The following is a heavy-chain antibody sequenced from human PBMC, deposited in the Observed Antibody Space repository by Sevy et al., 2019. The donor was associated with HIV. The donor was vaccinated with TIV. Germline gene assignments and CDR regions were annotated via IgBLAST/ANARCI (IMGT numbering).Heavy chain of an antibody. Sequence: SETLSLTCTVSGGSISSGNYLWSWIRQTPGKGLEWIGTVHYSVRTYYNPSLKSRVTISEDTSKNQFSLSLNSVTAADTAVYFCARNFDYWGQGTLVTVSS. J-gene: IGHJ4*02. CDR1: GGSISSGNYL. CDR2: VHYSVRT. CDR3: ARNFDY. V-gene: IGHV4-39*01.